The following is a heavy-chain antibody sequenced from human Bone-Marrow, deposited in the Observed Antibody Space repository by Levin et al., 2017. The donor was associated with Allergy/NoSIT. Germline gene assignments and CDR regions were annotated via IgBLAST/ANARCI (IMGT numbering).Heavy chain of an antibody. CDR3: GSDWSTGYFDY. J-gene: IGHJ4*02. V-gene: IGHV3-23*01. CDR2: ISRAGENT. Sequence: AGGSLRLSCTGSGFIFYNYAMTWVRQAPGKGLQWVSTISRAGENTHYADSVEGRFIISRDNSKDTLYLEMNNLRAEDTAVYYCGSDWSTGYFDYWGQGTLVTVSS. D-gene: IGHD3-9*01. CDR1: GFIFYNYA.